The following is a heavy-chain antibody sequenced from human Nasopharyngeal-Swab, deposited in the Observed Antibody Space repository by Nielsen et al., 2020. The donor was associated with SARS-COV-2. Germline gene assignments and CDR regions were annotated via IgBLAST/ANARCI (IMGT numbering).Heavy chain of an antibody. CDR2: IIPIFGTA. CDR3: ARVGSRGGNAFDI. J-gene: IGHJ3*02. D-gene: IGHD1-26*01. V-gene: IGHV1-69*06. Sequence: WVRQAPGQGLEWMGGIIPIFGTANYAQKFQGRVTITADKSTSTAYMELSSLRSEDTAVYYCARVGSRGGNAFDIRGQGTMVTVSS.